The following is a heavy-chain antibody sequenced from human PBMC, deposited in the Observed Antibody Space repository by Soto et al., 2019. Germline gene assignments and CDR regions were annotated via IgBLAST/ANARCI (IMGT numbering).Heavy chain of an antibody. D-gene: IGHD2-15*01. CDR3: ARELVAATPDY. Sequence: ASVKVSFTASGYTFTSYGISWVRQAPGQGLEWMGWISAYNGNTNYAQKLQGRVTMTTDTSTSTAYMELRSLRSDDTAVYYCARELVAATPDYWGQGTLVTVSS. CDR1: GYTFTSYG. CDR2: ISAYNGNT. V-gene: IGHV1-18*01. J-gene: IGHJ4*02.